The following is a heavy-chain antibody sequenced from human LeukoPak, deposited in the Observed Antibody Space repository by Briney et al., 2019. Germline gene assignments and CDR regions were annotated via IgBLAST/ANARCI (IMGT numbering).Heavy chain of an antibody. CDR2: INHSGST. CDR1: GGSFSGYY. CDR3: ARGGYCGGDCYFYY. D-gene: IGHD2-21*02. Sequence: SETLSLTCAVYGGSFSGYYWSWIRQPPGKGLEWIGEINHSGSTNYNPSLKSRVTISVDTSKNQFSLKLSSVTAADTAVYYCARGGYCGGDCYFYYWGQGTLVTVSS. V-gene: IGHV4-34*01. J-gene: IGHJ4*02.